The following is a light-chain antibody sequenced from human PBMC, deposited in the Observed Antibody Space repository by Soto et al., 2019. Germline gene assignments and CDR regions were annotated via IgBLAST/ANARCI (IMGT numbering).Light chain of an antibody. J-gene: IGLJ2*01. CDR2: EVT. V-gene: IGLV2-8*01. CDR3: PSFAGVNHFVV. Sequence: QSALTQPPSASGSPGQSVTISCTGTSSDVGGYNYVSWYQQHPGKAPKLLIYEVTKRPSGVPDRFSGSKSGNTASLTVSGLQAADEADYYFPSFAGVNHFVVLGGGTKLTVL. CDR1: SSDVGGYNY.